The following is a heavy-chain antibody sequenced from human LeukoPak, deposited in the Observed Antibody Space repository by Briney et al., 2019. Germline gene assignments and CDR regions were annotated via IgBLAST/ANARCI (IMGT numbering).Heavy chain of an antibody. V-gene: IGHV4-59*08. Sequence: SETLSLTCTVSGGSIGSYYWSWIRQPPGKGLEWIGYIYYSGSTNYNPSLKSRVTISVDTSKNQFSLKLSSVTAADTAVYYCARLPYDYYDSSGYYVPIWGQGTMVTVSS. J-gene: IGHJ3*02. CDR1: GGSIGSYY. D-gene: IGHD3-22*01. CDR2: IYYSGST. CDR3: ARLPYDYYDSSGYYVPI.